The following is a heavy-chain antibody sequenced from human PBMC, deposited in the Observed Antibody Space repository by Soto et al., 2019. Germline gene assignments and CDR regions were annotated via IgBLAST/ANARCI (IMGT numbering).Heavy chain of an antibody. CDR2: IYHSGST. CDR3: ARSGGSSSSWELDY. CDR1: GGSINSGRSS. Sequence: SETLSLTCSVSGGSINSGRSSWNWIRQSPGKGLEWIAYIYHSGSTNYNPSLKSRVTISVDTSKNQFSLKLSSVTAADTAVYYCARSGGSSSSWELDYWGQGTLVTVSS. D-gene: IGHD6-13*01. J-gene: IGHJ4*02. V-gene: IGHV4-30-2*06.